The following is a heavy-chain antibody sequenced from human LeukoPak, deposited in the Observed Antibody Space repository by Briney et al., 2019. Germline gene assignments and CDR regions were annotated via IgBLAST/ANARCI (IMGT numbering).Heavy chain of an antibody. CDR3: ASGSGSYRTPYYYMDV. V-gene: IGHV3-53*01. CDR2: IYIGGST. CDR1: RFSASSNY. J-gene: IGHJ6*03. Sequence: GGSLRLSCAASRFSASSNYMSWVRHAPGKGLEWVSVIYIGGSTSYADSVKGRFTISRDNSKNTLYLQMNSLRAEDTAVYYCASGSGSYRTPYYYMDVWGKGTTVTVSS. D-gene: IGHD3-10*01.